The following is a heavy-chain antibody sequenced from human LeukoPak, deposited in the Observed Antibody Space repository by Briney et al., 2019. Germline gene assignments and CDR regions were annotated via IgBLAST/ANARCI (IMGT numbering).Heavy chain of an antibody. V-gene: IGHV3-74*01. CDR1: GFTLSSNW. J-gene: IGHJ4*02. D-gene: IGHD2-15*01. CDR2: IYSDGSRT. CDR3: AKAPVTTCSGAYCYPFDY. Sequence: GGSLRLSCAGSGFTLSSNWMHWVRQGPGKGLVWVSRIYSDGSRTNYADSVKGRFTISGDNAKNTLYLQMDSLRAGDAAVYYCAKAPVTTCSGAYCYPFDYWSQGTLVTVSS.